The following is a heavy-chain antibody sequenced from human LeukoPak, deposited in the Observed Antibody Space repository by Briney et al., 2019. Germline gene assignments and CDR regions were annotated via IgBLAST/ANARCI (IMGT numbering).Heavy chain of an antibody. CDR2: INHSGST. CDR1: GGSFSGYY. Sequence: SETLSLTCAVDGGSFSGYYWSWIRQPPGKGLEWIGEINHSGSTNYNPSLKSRVTISVDTSKNQFSLKLSSVTAADTAVYYCARGVGIVVVVAATYYFDYWGQGTLVTVSS. D-gene: IGHD2-15*01. J-gene: IGHJ4*02. V-gene: IGHV4-34*01. CDR3: ARGVGIVVVVAATYYFDY.